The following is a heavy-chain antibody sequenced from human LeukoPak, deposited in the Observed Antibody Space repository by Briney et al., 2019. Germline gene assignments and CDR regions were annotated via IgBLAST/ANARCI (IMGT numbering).Heavy chain of an antibody. Sequence: GGSLRLSCAASGFTFSSYSMNWVRQAPGKGLEWMGIIYPGDSDTRYSPSFQGQVTISADKSISTAYLQWSSLKASDTAMYYCAIGTKDVLRYFDWSMDVWGKGTTVTVSS. CDR3: AIGTKDVLRYFDWSMDV. CDR1: GFTFSSYS. CDR2: IYPGDSDT. V-gene: IGHV5-51*01. J-gene: IGHJ6*04. D-gene: IGHD3-9*01.